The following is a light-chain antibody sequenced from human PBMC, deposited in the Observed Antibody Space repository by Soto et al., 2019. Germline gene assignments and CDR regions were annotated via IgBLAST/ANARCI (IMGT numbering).Light chain of an antibody. CDR1: SSDVGGYNY. CDR2: DVS. CDR3: SSYTTSNTRQIV. J-gene: IGLJ1*01. V-gene: IGLV2-14*03. Sequence: QSALTQPASVSGSPGQSITISCTGTSSDVGGYNYVSWYQHHPGKAPKLMIFDVSNRPSGVSNRFSGSKSGNTASLTISGLQPGDEGDYYCSSYTTSNTRQIVFGTGTKLTVL.